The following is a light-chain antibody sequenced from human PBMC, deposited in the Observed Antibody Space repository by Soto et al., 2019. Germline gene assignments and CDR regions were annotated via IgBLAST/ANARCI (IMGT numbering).Light chain of an antibody. Sequence: DIQMTQSPSSLSASVGDRVTITRRASQSISSYLNWYQQKPGKAPKLLIYAASSLQSGVPSRFSGSGSGTDFTLTISSLQPEDFATYYCQQSYGTLLTFGGGTKVDIK. J-gene: IGKJ4*01. CDR2: AAS. V-gene: IGKV1-39*01. CDR1: QSISSY. CDR3: QQSYGTLLT.